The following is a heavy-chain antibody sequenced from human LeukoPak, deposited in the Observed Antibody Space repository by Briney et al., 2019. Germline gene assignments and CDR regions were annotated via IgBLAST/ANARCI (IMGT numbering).Heavy chain of an antibody. V-gene: IGHV3-7*03. D-gene: IGHD3-22*01. J-gene: IGHJ4*02. CDR2: IKQDGSEK. CDR1: GFTFSSYW. Sequence: GGSLRLSCAASGFTFSSYWMSWVRQAPGKGLEWVANIKQDGSEKYYVDSVKGRFTISRDNAKNSLYLQMNSLRAEDTAVYYCAKVRTMIVVVDFDYWGQGTLVTVSS. CDR3: AKVRTMIVVVDFDY.